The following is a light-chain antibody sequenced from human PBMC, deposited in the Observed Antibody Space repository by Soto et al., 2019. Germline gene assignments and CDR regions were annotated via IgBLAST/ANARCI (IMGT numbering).Light chain of an antibody. CDR2: GAS. CDR1: QSVRSTC. V-gene: IGKV3-20*01. J-gene: IGKJ2*01. CDR3: QQYCISLYT. Sequence: ELVLTQSPGTLSLSPGERATLSCRASQSVRSTCLAWYQQKPGQAPRLLIYGASSRAAVIPDRFSGSGSGTDFALTISGLEPADLAMYYCQQYCISLYTFGQGTRLEIK.